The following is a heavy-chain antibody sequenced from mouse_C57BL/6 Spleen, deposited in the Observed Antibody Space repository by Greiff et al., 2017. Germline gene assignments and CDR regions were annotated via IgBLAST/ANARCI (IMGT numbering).Heavy chain of an antibody. J-gene: IGHJ2*01. V-gene: IGHV14-4*01. CDR2: IDPENGDT. Sequence: EVKLLESGAELVRPGASVKLSCTASGFNIKDDYMHWVKQRPEQGLEWIGWIDPENGDTEYASKFQGKATITADTSSNTAYLQLSSLTSEDTAVYYCTRRGYDGVYWGQGTTLTVSS. CDR3: TRRGYDGVY. CDR1: GFNIKDDY. D-gene: IGHD2-2*01.